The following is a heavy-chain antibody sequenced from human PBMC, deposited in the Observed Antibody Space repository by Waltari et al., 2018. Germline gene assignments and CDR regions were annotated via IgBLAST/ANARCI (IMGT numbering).Heavy chain of an antibody. D-gene: IGHD3-3*01. J-gene: IGHJ4*02. V-gene: IGHV6-1*01. CDR2: TYYKSKWYN. CDR3: ARQSLHRDFWIGYYSGMLDY. CDR1: GDSVPRNSAS. Sequence: QVQLQQSGPGLVKPSQTLSLTCAISGDSVPRNSASWHWIRPSPSGGLAWLGRTYYKSKWYNDYAVSVQSRITINPDTAKNQFSLQLNSVTPEDTAVYYCARQSLHRDFWIGYYSGMLDYWGRGTLVTVSS.